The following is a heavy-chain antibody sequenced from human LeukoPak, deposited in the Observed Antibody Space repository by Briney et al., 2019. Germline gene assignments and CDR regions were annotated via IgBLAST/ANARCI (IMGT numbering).Heavy chain of an antibody. V-gene: IGHV3-23*01. CDR1: GFTFNGAW. D-gene: IGHD4-17*01. J-gene: IGHJ6*02. Sequence: SGGSLRLSCAASGFTFNGAWMIWVRQAPGKGLEWVSAISGSGGSTYYADSVRGRFTISRDNSKNTLYLQMNSLRAEDTAVYYCAKDGSLRMGYYYGMGVWGQGTTVTVSS. CDR2: ISGSGGST. CDR3: AKDGSLRMGYYYGMGV.